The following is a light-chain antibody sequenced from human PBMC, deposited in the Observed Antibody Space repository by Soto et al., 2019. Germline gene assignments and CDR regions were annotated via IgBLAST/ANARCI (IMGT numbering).Light chain of an antibody. Sequence: QSALTQPHSVSGSPGQSVTISCTGTSSDVGGYNYVSWYRQDPGKAPKLVIYDVNRRPSGVPDRFSGSKSGSTASLAISGLQSEDEADYYCATWDDSLNGQVFGTGTKVTVL. CDR2: DVN. V-gene: IGLV2-11*01. CDR3: ATWDDSLNGQV. CDR1: SSDVGGYNY. J-gene: IGLJ1*01.